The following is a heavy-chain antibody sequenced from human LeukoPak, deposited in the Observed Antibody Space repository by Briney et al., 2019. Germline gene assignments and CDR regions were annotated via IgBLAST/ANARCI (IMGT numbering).Heavy chain of an antibody. CDR3: ARDTLYGSGWYYYFDY. CDR2: ISSSGSYI. CDR1: RFTFSSYS. J-gene: IGHJ4*02. Sequence: PGGSLRLSCAASRFTFSSYSMNWVRQAPGKGLEWVSSISSSGSYIYHADSVKGRFTISRDNAKNSLYLQMNSLRAEDTAVYYCARDTLYGSGWYYYFDYWGQGTLVTVSS. D-gene: IGHD6-19*01. V-gene: IGHV3-21*01.